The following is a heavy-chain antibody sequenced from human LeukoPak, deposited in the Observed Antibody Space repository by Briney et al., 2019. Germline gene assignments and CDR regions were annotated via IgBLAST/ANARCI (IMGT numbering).Heavy chain of an antibody. D-gene: IGHD3-3*01. CDR1: GFTFDDYG. Sequence: GGSLRLSCAASGFTFDDYGMSWVRQAPGKGLEWVSGINWNGGSTGYADSVKGRFTISRDNSKNTLYLQMNSLRAEDTAVYYCAKVWSAHPNYYYMDVWGKGTTVTVSS. CDR2: INWNGGST. V-gene: IGHV3-20*04. CDR3: AKVWSAHPNYYYMDV. J-gene: IGHJ6*03.